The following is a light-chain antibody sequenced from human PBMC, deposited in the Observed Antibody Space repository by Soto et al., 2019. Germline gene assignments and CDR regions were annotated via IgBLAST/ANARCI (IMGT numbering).Light chain of an antibody. J-gene: IGKJ5*01. CDR2: DAS. CDR3: QQSYNSPPIT. Sequence: DIQLTQSPSFLSASLGDRVTITCRASQRVDRWLAWYQQKPGQAPKLLISDASTLESGVPSRFSGSGSGTDFTLTITSLQPEDFATYYCQQSYNSPPITFGQGTRLEIK. CDR1: QRVDRW. V-gene: IGKV1-39*01.